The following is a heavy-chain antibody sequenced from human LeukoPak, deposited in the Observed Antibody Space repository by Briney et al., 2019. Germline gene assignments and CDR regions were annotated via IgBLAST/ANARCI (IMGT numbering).Heavy chain of an antibody. CDR3: TTDNPPSFGEFYYYYYGMDV. Sequence: GGSLRLSCAASGFTFSNAWMNWVRQAPGKGLEWVGRIKSKTDGGTTDYAAPVNGRFTISRDDSKNTLYLQMNSLKTEDTAVYYCTTDNPPSFGEFYYYYYGMDVWGQGTTVTVSS. CDR2: IKSKTDGGTT. J-gene: IGHJ6*02. CDR1: GFTFSNAW. D-gene: IGHD3-10*01. V-gene: IGHV3-15*07.